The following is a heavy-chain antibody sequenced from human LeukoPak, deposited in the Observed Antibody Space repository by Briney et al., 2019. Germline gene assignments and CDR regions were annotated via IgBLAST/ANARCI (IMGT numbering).Heavy chain of an antibody. J-gene: IGHJ5*02. V-gene: IGHV3-11*06. D-gene: IGHD2-15*01. Sequence: GGSLRLSCAASGFTFSDNYMSWIRQAPGKGLEWISYISGSSTYRDYADSVKGRFTISRDNAKNSLYLQMNSLRAEDTAVYYCARGCSGGSCYPPNWFDPWGQGTLVTVSS. CDR3: ARGCSGGSCYPPNWFDP. CDR1: GFTFSDNY. CDR2: ISGSSTYR.